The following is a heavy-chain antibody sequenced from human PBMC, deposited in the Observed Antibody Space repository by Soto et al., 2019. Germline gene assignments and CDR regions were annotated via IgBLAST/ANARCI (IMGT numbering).Heavy chain of an antibody. CDR1: GGTFSSYA. J-gene: IGHJ6*02. V-gene: IGHV1-69*13. CDR3: ARDIAARDYYYYGMDV. CDR2: IIPIFGTA. D-gene: IGHD6-6*01. Sequence: RASVKVSCKASGGTFSSYAISWVRQAPGQGLEWMGGIIPIFGTANYAQKFQGRVTITADESTSTAYMELSSLRSEDTAVYYCARDIAARDYYYYGMDVWGQGTTVTVSS.